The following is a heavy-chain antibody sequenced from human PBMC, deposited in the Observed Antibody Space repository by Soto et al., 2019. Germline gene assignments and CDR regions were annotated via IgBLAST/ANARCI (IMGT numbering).Heavy chain of an antibody. CDR3: AREGNLGRWLQPLDF. CDR2: IHYSGNT. D-gene: IGHD5-12*01. CDR1: GGSISSSSYY. Sequence: SETLSLTCTVSGGSISSSSYYWGWIRQPPGKGLEWIGNIHYSGNTKYNPSLKSRVTMSLDTSKNQFSLRLISVTAADTAKYFCAREGNLGRWLQPLDFWGQGTLVTVSS. J-gene: IGHJ4*02. V-gene: IGHV4-39*07.